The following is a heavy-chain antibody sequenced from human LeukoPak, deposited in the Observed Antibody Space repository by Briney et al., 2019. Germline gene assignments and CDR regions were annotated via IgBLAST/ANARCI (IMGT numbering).Heavy chain of an antibody. V-gene: IGHV3-30-3*01. CDR1: GFTFSSYA. D-gene: IGHD2-2*01. CDR3: ARETGARYQLLFSYGMDV. CDR2: ISYDGSNK. Sequence: GGSLRLSCAASGFTFSSYAMHWVRQAPGKGLEWVAVISYDGSNKYYADSVKGRFTISRDNSKNTLYLQMNSLRAEDTAVYYCARETGARYQLLFSYGMDVWGQGTTVSVSS. J-gene: IGHJ6*02.